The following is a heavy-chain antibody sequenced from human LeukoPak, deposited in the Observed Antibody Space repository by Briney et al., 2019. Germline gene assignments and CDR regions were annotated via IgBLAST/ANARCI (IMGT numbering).Heavy chain of an antibody. CDR2: IKQDGSEK. Sequence: GGSLGLSCAASGFTFSNHWMSWVRQAPGKGLEWVANIKQDGSEKYYVDSVKGRFTISRDNAKNSLYLQMSSLRAEDTATYYCASHSSGWFAWGQGTLVTVSS. CDR1: GFTFSNHW. CDR3: ASHSSGWFA. V-gene: IGHV3-7*01. J-gene: IGHJ5*02. D-gene: IGHD6-19*01.